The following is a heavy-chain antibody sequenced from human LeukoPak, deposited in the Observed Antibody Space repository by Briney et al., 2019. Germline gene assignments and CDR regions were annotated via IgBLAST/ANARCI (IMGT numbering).Heavy chain of an antibody. D-gene: IGHD6-6*01. CDR3: ARDAYSSSIRFFDP. CDR1: GGSISSYY. Sequence: PSETLSLTCTVSGGSISSYYWSWIRQPPGKGLEWIGYIYYSGSTNYNPSLKSRVTISVDTSKNQFSLKLSSVTAADTAVYYCARDAYSSSIRFFDPWGQGTLVTVSS. CDR2: IYYSGST. V-gene: IGHV4-59*01. J-gene: IGHJ5*02.